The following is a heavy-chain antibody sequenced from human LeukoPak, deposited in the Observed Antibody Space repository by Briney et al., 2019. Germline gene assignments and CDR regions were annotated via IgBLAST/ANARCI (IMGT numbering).Heavy chain of an antibody. V-gene: IGHV4-34*01. J-gene: IGHJ6*02. Sequence: SETLSLTCAVYGGSFSGYYWSWIRQPPGKGLEWIGEINHSGSTNYNPSLKSRVTISVDTSKNQFSLKLSSVTAADTAVYYCARGRYYYDSSGYFGEVAGHYYYYGMDVWGQGTTVTVSS. CDR3: ARGRYYYDSSGYFGEVAGHYYYYGMDV. CDR1: GGSFSGYY. CDR2: INHSGST. D-gene: IGHD3-22*01.